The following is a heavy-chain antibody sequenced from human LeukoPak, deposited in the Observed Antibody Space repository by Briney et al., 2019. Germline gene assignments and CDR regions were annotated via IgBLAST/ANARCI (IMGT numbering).Heavy chain of an antibody. CDR1: GYSLTSFD. J-gene: IGHJ6*02. D-gene: IGHD6-13*01. V-gene: IGHV1-8*01. Sequence: ASVKVSCKASGYSLTSFDVNWVRQGSGQGLEWMGWMNPKRGNTGYAPTFQGRVTITRDTSIDTAFMELSSLRPDDTAVYYCARGGSSSSYYNNYGMDVWGQGTTITVSS. CDR2: MNPKRGNT. CDR3: ARGGSSSSYYNNYGMDV.